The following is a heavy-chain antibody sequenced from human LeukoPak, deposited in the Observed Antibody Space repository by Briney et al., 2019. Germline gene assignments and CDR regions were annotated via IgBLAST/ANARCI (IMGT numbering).Heavy chain of an antibody. CDR3: ASAPYSSSGD. CDR1: GGSFSGYY. J-gene: IGHJ4*02. Sequence: PSETLSLTCAVYGGSFSGYYWSWIRQPPGKGLEWIGEINHSGSTNYNPSLKSRVTISVDTSKNQFSLKLSSVTAADTAVYYCASAPYSSSGDWGQGTLVTVSS. CDR2: INHSGST. V-gene: IGHV4-34*01. D-gene: IGHD6-6*01.